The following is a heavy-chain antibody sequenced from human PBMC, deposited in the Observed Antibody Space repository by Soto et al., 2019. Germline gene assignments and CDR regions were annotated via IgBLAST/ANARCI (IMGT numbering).Heavy chain of an antibody. CDR2: INAGNGNK. CDR1: GYTFTSYA. CDR3: ARGFEGDGSHGAFDI. V-gene: IGHV1-3*01. Sequence: QVQLVQSGAEVKKPGASVKVSCKASGYTFTSYAMHWVRQAPGQRLEWMGWINAGNGNKKYSQKFQGRVTITRDTSASTAYMELSSLRSEDTAVYYCARGFEGDGSHGAFDIWGQGTMVTVSS. J-gene: IGHJ3*02. D-gene: IGHD1-26*01.